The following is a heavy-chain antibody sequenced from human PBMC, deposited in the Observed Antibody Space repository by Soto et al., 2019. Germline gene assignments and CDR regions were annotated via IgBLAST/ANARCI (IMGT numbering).Heavy chain of an antibody. J-gene: IGHJ6*02. CDR2: IYYSGST. CDR3: ARLGLNIVVVTAARGRVGVDV. CDR1: GGSISSGGYY. D-gene: IGHD2-2*01. Sequence: SETLSLTCTVSGGSISSGGYYWSWIRQHPGKGLEWIGYIYYSGSTYYNPSLKSRVTISVDTSKNQFSLKLSSVTAADTAVYYCARLGLNIVVVTAARGRVGVDVWGQGTKVTVSS. V-gene: IGHV4-31*03.